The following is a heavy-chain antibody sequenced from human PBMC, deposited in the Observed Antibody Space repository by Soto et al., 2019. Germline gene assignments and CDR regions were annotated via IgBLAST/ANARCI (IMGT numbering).Heavy chain of an antibody. V-gene: IGHV3-23*01. CDR2: ISGSGDNT. CDR3: AKSERLARPFDY. CDR1: GFSFSSYA. J-gene: IGHJ4*02. D-gene: IGHD6-19*01. Sequence: EVQLLESGGCLVQPGGSLRLSCAAAGFSFSSYAMSWVRQAPGKGLDWVSGISGSGDNTDYADSVKGQFSIFRDNSKNTLYLQMHGLRAEDTAVYYCAKSERLARPFDYWGQGTLVTVSS.